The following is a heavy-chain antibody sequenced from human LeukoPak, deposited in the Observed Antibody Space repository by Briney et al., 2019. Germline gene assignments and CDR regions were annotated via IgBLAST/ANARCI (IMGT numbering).Heavy chain of an antibody. D-gene: IGHD3-22*01. V-gene: IGHV3-21*01. CDR1: GFTFNDYS. J-gene: IGHJ4*02. Sequence: GGSLRLSCAASGFTFNDYSMNWVRQAPGKGLEWVSSISRRSRHLYYAGSVKGRFTISRDEAENSLYLQMHSLRADDTAVYYCARGAYNSGGTLEIWGQGTLVTVSS. CDR3: ARGAYNSGGTLEI. CDR2: ISRRSRHL.